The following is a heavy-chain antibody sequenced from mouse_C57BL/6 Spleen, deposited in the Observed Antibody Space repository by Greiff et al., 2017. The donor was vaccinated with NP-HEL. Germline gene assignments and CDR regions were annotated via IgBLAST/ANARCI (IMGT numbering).Heavy chain of an antibody. CDR3: ASGDYYGSSPLFDY. Sequence: VQLQQSGAELVKPGASVKLSCKASGYTFTSYWMQWVKQRPGQGLEWIGEIDPSDSYTNYNQKFKGKATLTVDTSSSTAYMQLSSLTSEDSAVYYCASGDYYGSSPLFDYWGQGTTLTVSS. J-gene: IGHJ2*01. CDR2: IDPSDSYT. D-gene: IGHD1-1*01. CDR1: GYTFTSYW. V-gene: IGHV1-50*01.